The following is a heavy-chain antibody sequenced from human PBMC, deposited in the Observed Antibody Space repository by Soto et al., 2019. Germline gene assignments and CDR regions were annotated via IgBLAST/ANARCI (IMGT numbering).Heavy chain of an antibody. CDR2: ISYDGSNK. J-gene: IGHJ6*02. Sequence: GGSLSLSCAASGFTFSSYGMHWVRQAPGKGLEWVAVISYDGSNKYYADSVKGRFTISRDNSKNTLYLQMNSLRAEDTAVYYCAKDYPTPRITMVRGVIRDYYYYYGMDVWGQGTTVTV. V-gene: IGHV3-30*18. CDR3: AKDYPTPRITMVRGVIRDYYYYYGMDV. CDR1: GFTFSSYG. D-gene: IGHD3-10*01.